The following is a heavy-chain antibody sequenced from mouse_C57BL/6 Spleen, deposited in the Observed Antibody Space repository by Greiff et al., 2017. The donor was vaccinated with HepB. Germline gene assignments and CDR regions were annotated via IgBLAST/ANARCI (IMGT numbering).Heavy chain of an antibody. Sequence: VQLQQSGPELVKPGASVKISCKASGYTFTDYYMNWVKQSHGKSLEWIGDINPNNGGTSYNQKFKGKATLTVDKSSSTAYMELRSLTSEDSAVYYCARAHLPLDYWGQGTTLTVSS. J-gene: IGHJ2*01. CDR3: ARAHLPLDY. D-gene: IGHD2-1*01. CDR1: GYTFTDYY. V-gene: IGHV1-26*01. CDR2: INPNNGGT.